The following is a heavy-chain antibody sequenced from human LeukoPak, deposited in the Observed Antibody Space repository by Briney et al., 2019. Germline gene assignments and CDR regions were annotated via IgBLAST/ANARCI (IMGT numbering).Heavy chain of an antibody. CDR2: IIPIFGTA. CDR3: ARDQRYWGSFDY. Sequence: SVKVSCKASGGTFSSYAISGVRQAPGQGLKWMGGIIPIFGTANYAQKLQGRVTMTTDTSTSTAYMELRSLRSDDTAVYYCARDQRYWGSFDYWGQGTLVTVSS. V-gene: IGHV1-69*05. D-gene: IGHD7-27*01. CDR1: GGTFSSYA. J-gene: IGHJ4*02.